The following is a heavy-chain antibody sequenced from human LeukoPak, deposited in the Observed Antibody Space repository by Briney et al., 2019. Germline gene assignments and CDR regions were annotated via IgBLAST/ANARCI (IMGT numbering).Heavy chain of an antibody. D-gene: IGHD1-1*01. J-gene: IGHJ4*02. V-gene: IGHV1-18*01. CDR1: GYTFTSYG. Sequence: ASVKVSCKASGYTFTSYGISWVRQAPGQGLEWMGGIIPIFGTANYAQKFQGRVTMTTDTSTSTAYMELRSLRSDDTAVYYCARDFNDWNDVDYWGQGTLVTVSS. CDR3: ARDFNDWNDVDY. CDR2: IIPIFGTA.